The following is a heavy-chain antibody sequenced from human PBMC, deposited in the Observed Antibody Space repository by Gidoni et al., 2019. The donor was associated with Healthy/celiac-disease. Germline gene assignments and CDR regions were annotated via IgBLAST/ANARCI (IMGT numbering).Heavy chain of an antibody. J-gene: IGHJ6*02. CDR1: GFSISTSGVG. CDR3: AHSFNVFWSGYNYGMDV. V-gene: IGHV2-5*01. D-gene: IGHD3-3*01. Sequence: QITLKESGPTLVKPTQTLTLTCTFSGFSISTSGVGVGWIRQPPGKALEWLALIYWNDDKRYSPSLKSRLTITKDTSKNQVVLTMTNMDPVDTATYYCAHSFNVFWSGYNYGMDVWGQGTTVTVSS. CDR2: IYWNDDK.